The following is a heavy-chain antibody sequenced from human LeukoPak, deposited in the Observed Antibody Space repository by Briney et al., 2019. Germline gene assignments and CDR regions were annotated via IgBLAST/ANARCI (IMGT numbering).Heavy chain of an antibody. CDR1: GGTFNNSA. Sequence: ASVKVSCKTSGGTFNNSAISWVRQAPGQGLEWGGGIMPLFGTAGYAQKFQGRDTITKDESTRTVYLELTSLTSDDTAVYYCARDVHGDYGSGWFDPWGQGTLVSVSS. CDR3: ARDVHGDYGSGWFDP. D-gene: IGHD4-17*01. V-gene: IGHV1-69*05. CDR2: IMPLFGTA. J-gene: IGHJ5*02.